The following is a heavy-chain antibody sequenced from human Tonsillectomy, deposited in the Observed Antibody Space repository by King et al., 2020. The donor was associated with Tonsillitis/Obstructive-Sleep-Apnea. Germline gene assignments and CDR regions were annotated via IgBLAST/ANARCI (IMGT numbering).Heavy chain of an antibody. D-gene: IGHD2-2*01. CDR3: AHTKLPSAPIDY. V-gene: IGHV2-5*02. CDR1: GFSLSTSGVG. Sequence: TLKESGPTLVKPTQTLTLTCTFSGFSLSTSGVGVGWIRQPPGKALEGLALIYWDDDKRYSPSLKTRLTIPQDTSKNQVVLTMTNIDPVDTATYYCAHTKLPSAPIDYWGQGTLVTVSS. J-gene: IGHJ4*02. CDR2: IYWDDDK.